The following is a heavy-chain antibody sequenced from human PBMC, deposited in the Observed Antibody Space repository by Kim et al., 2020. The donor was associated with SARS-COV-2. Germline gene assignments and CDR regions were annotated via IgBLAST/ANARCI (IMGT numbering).Heavy chain of an antibody. Sequence: SETLSLTCAVSGGSISSSNWWSWVRQPPGKGLEWIGEIYHSGSTNYNPSLKSRVTISVDKSKNQFSLKLSSVTAADTAVYYCARDREGATLDAFDIWGQGTMVTVSS. CDR1: GGSISSSNW. D-gene: IGHD1-26*01. J-gene: IGHJ3*02. V-gene: IGHV4-4*02. CDR2: IYHSGST. CDR3: ARDREGATLDAFDI.